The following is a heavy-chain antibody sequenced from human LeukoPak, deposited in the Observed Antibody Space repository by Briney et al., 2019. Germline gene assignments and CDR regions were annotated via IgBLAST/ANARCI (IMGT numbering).Heavy chain of an antibody. J-gene: IGHJ4*02. Sequence: GGSLSLSFAASGFPFDDYAMNWVRQAPGKGLEWVSGISYNSGSIGYADSAKGRFTMSRDNAKNSLYLQMNSLRAEDTALYYCAKSSGYTYGSIDYWGQGTLVTVSS. CDR1: GFPFDDYA. D-gene: IGHD5-18*01. V-gene: IGHV3-9*01. CDR2: ISYNSGSI. CDR3: AKSSGYTYGSIDY.